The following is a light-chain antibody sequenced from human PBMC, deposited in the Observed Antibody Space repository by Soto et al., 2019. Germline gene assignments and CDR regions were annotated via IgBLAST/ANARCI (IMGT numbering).Light chain of an antibody. CDR1: QSVSTN. Sequence: EIVMTQSPATLSVSPGERATLSCRASQSVSTNVAWYQQKPGEAPRLLIFDASARAVDIPGRFSGSVSGTEFTLTISSLQPEDFAVYYCQQYSNWPPITFGQGTRLEIK. CDR3: QQYSNWPPIT. J-gene: IGKJ5*01. CDR2: DAS. V-gene: IGKV3D-15*01.